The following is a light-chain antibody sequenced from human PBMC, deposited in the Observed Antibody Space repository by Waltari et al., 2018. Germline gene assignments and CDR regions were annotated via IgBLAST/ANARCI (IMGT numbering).Light chain of an antibody. Sequence: QSALTQPASVTGSPGQSTISSCIGTSDDVGGYDTVSWYQQHTGKAPRLIILDVRRRHTGVSNRFSASKSGNTASLTISGLQAEDEADYFCSSYRSDNTLAFGTGTKVTVL. V-gene: IGLV2-14*03. J-gene: IGLJ1*01. CDR2: DVR. CDR1: SDDVGGYDT. CDR3: SSYRSDNTLA.